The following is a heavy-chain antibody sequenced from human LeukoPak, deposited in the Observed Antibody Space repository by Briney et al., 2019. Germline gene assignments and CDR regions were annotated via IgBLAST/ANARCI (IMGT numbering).Heavy chain of an antibody. CDR2: ITNDGSST. Sequence: GGSLRLSCAASGLTFSSHWMHWVRQAPGKGLVWVSRITNDGSSTTYADSVKGRFTISRDNSKNTLYLQMNSLRAEDTAVYYCARGVYYDSSGYYGYWGQGTLVTVSS. V-gene: IGHV3-74*01. CDR1: GLTFSSHW. D-gene: IGHD3-22*01. J-gene: IGHJ4*02. CDR3: ARGVYYDSSGYYGY.